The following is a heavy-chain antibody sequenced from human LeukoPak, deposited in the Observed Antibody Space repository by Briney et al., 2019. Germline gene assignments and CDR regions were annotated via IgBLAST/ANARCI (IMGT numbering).Heavy chain of an antibody. Sequence: SVKVSCKAFGGTFSSYAISWVRQAPGQGLEWMGRIIPIFGTANYAQKFQGRVTITTDESTSTAYMELSSLRSEDTAVYYCARDEVSSSWHDDRRLDYWGQGTLVTVSS. CDR1: GGTFSSYA. J-gene: IGHJ4*02. D-gene: IGHD6-13*01. V-gene: IGHV1-69*05. CDR3: ARDEVSSSWHDDRRLDY. CDR2: IIPIFGTA.